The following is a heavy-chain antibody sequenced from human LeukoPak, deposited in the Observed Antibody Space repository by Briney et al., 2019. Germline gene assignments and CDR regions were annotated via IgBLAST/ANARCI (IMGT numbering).Heavy chain of an antibody. CDR3: ARSPTAMVSNWFDP. Sequence: SETLSLTCTVSGGSISSSSYYWGWVRQPPGKGLEWIGSIYYSGSTYYNPSLKSRVTISVDTSKNQFSLKLSSVTAADTAVYYCARSPTAMVSNWFDPWGQGTLVTVSS. D-gene: IGHD5-18*01. J-gene: IGHJ5*02. CDR2: IYYSGST. V-gene: IGHV4-39*01. CDR1: GGSISSSSYY.